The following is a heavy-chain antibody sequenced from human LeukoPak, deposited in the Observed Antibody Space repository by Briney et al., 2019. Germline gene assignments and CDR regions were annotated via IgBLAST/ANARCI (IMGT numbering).Heavy chain of an antibody. CDR2: ISSSSSTI. CDR1: GFTFSSYW. D-gene: IGHD3-3*01. V-gene: IGHV3-48*01. CDR3: ARDSITIFGVATATGFDP. Sequence: SCAASGFTFSSYWMSWVRQAPGKXLEWVSYISSSSSTIYYADSVKGRFTISRDNAKNSLYLQMNSLRAEDTAVYYCARDSITIFGVATATGFDPWGQGTLVTVSS. J-gene: IGHJ5*02.